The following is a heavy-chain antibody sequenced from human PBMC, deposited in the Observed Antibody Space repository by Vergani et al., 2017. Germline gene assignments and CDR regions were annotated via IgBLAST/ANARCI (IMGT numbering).Heavy chain of an antibody. J-gene: IGHJ3*02. CDR3: ARASPIPYCSSTSCQAFDI. V-gene: IGHV4-30-2*01. D-gene: IGHD2-2*01. Sequence: QVQLQESGSGLVKPSQTLSLTCAVSGGSISSGGYSWSWIRQPPGKGLEWIGYIYHSGSTYYNPSLKSRVTISVDRSKNQFSLKLSSVTAADTAVYYCARASPIPYCSSTSCQAFDIWGQGTMVTVSS. CDR1: GGSISSGGYS. CDR2: IYHSGST.